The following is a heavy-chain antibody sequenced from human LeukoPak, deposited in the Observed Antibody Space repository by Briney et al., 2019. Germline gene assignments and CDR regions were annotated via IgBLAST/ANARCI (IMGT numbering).Heavy chain of an antibody. Sequence: PGGSLRLSCVASGFPFRSYCFHWVRQAPGKGLEWVALLSYEGCIKHYADSVKGRFTLSRDNSKSSVYLQMDSVKADDTAVSYCARGVSTWYRIASSGQGTPVTASS. V-gene: IGHV3-30*01. CDR1: GFPFRSYC. J-gene: IGHJ4*02. D-gene: IGHD6-13*01. CDR3: ARGVSTWYRIAS. CDR2: LSYEGCIK.